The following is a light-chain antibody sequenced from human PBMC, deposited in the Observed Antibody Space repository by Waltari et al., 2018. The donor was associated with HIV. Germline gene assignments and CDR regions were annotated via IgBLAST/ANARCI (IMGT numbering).Light chain of an antibody. Sequence: QSVLTQPPSASGTPGQRVTISCSGSSSNTRRTSLSWFQPLPGTAPKLLIYTDDQRPSGVPDRFSGSKSGTSGALAISGLQSDDEADYYCATWDDSLDGWLFGGGTKLTVL. CDR3: ATWDDSLDGWL. CDR2: TDD. V-gene: IGLV1-44*01. J-gene: IGLJ3*02. CDR1: SSNTRRTS.